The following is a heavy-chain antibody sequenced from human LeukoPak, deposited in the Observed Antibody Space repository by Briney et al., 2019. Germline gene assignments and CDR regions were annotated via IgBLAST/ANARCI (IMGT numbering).Heavy chain of an antibody. CDR3: ARGAKVWFGEFHYYYYYYMDV. Sequence: SETLSLTCTVSGGSISSGSYYWSWIRQPAGKGLEWIGRIYTSGSTNYNPSLKSRVTISVDTSKNQFSLKLSSVTAADTAVYYCARGAKVWFGEFHYYYYYYMDVWGKGTTVTISS. CDR1: GGSISSGSYY. CDR2: IYTSGST. J-gene: IGHJ6*03. V-gene: IGHV4-61*02. D-gene: IGHD3-10*01.